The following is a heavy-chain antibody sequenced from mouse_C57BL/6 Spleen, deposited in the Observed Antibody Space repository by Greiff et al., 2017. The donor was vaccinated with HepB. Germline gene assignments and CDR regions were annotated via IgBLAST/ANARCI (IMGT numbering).Heavy chain of an antibody. J-gene: IGHJ1*03. D-gene: IGHD2-5*01. CDR1: GYTFTDYY. CDR3: ARRDYSNFYFDV. CDR2: INPNNGGT. Sequence: EVQLQQSGPELVKPGASVKISCKASGYTFTDYYMNWVKQSHGKSLEWIGDINPNNGGTSYNQKFKGKATLTVDKSSSTAYMELRSLTSEDSAVYYCARRDYSNFYFDVWGTGTTVTVSS. V-gene: IGHV1-26*01.